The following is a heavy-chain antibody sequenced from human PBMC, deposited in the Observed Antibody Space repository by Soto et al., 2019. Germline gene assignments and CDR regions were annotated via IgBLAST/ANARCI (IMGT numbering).Heavy chain of an antibody. CDR3: AKTVTFGWPYYYGMDV. CDR2: ISGSGGST. CDR1: GFTFSNYA. V-gene: IGHV3-23*01. J-gene: IGHJ6*02. D-gene: IGHD6-19*01. Sequence: PGGSLRLSCAASGFTFSNYAVTWVRQAPGKGLEWVSTISGSGGSTYHADSVKGRFTISRDNSKNTLYLQMNSLRAEDTAVYYCAKTVTFGWPYYYGMDVWGQGTTVTVSS.